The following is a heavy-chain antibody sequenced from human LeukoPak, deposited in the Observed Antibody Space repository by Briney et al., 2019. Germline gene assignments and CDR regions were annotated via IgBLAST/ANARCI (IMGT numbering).Heavy chain of an antibody. CDR1: GGSISSGGYS. CDR2: IYHSGST. V-gene: IGHV4-30-2*01. CDR3: ARAYDSSGYLRSAFDY. J-gene: IGHJ4*02. D-gene: IGHD3-22*01. Sequence: SQTLSLTCAVSGGSISSGGYSWSWLRQPPGKGLEWIGYIYHSGSTYYNPSLKSRVTISVDRSKNQFSLKLSSVTAADTAVYYCARAYDSSGYLRSAFDYWGQGTLVTVSS.